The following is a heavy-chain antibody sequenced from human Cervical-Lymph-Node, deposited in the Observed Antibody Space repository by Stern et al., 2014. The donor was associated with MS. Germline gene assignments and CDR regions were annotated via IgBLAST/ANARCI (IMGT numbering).Heavy chain of an antibody. Sequence: VQLVESGPGLVRPSGTLSLTCVVSGGSISSRNWWTWVRQAPGKGLEWIGEIDNAGATSYNPSLKSRVTISMDKSENQFSLRFTSVTAADTAVYYCSSLEFRYGMEVWGQGTTVNVSS. CDR1: GGSISSRNW. CDR2: IDNAGAT. V-gene: IGHV4-4*02. J-gene: IGHJ6*02. CDR3: SSLEFRYGMEV. D-gene: IGHD3-3*01.